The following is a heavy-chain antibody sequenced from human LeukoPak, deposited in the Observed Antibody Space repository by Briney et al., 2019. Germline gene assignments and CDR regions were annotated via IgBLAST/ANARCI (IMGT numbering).Heavy chain of an antibody. J-gene: IGHJ4*02. CDR2: ISGSGAIT. D-gene: IGHD3-9*01. Sequence: PGGSLRLSCAVSGFTFSSYAMSWVRQAPGKGLEWVSAISGSGAITYYADSVKGRFTIPRDNSKNTLYLQMNSLRAEDTAVYYCAKRLTGYYYIDSWGQGTLVTVSS. CDR1: GFTFSSYA. CDR3: AKRLTGYYYIDS. V-gene: IGHV3-23*01.